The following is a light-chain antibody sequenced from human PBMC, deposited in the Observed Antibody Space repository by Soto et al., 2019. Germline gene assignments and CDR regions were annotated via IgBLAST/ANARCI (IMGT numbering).Light chain of an antibody. J-gene: IGLJ1*01. CDR2: DVS. V-gene: IGLV2-11*01. CDR3: CSYAGSYISYV. CDR1: SSDFGGYNY. Sequence: QSALTQPRSVSGSPGQSVTISCTGTSSDFGGYNYVSWYQQHPGKAPKLMIYDVSKRPSGVPDRFSGSKSGNTASLTISGLQAEDEADYYCCSYAGSYISYVFGTGTKVTVL.